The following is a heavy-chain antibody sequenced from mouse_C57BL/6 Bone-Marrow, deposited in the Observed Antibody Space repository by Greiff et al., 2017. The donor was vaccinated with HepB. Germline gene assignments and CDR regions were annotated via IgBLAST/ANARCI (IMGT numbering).Heavy chain of an antibody. Sequence: EVMLVESGGGLVKPGGSLKLSCAASGFTFSSYAMSWVRQTPEKRLEWVATISDGGSYTYYPDNVKGRFTISRDNAKNNLYLQMSHLKSEDTAMYYCARDPAFEGVITTVVAPFAYWGQGTLVTVSA. CDR2: ISDGGSYT. D-gene: IGHD1-1*01. CDR3: ARDPAFEGVITTVVAPFAY. J-gene: IGHJ3*01. V-gene: IGHV5-4*01. CDR1: GFTFSSYA.